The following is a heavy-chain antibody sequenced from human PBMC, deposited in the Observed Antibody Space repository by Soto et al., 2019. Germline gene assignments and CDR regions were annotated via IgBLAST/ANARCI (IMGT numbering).Heavy chain of an antibody. V-gene: IGHV4-59*01. Sequence: SETLSLTCSVSGGSISSGYWTWIRQPPGKGLEWIGYIYYGGSINYNPSLKSRVIISVDTAKNQFSLRLSSVSAADTAVYYCTGAYYDVIGYSLDPWGQGTSVTVSS. CDR2: IYYGGSI. D-gene: IGHD3-22*01. CDR1: GGSISSGY. CDR3: TGAYYDVIGYSLDP. J-gene: IGHJ5*02.